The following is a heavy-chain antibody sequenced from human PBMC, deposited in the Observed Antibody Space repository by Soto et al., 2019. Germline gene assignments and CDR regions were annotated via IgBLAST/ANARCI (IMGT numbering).Heavy chain of an antibody. J-gene: IGHJ3*01. Sequence: EVQLLDSGGGLVQPGGSLRLSCAASGFTFSSYAMSWVRQAPGKGLEWVSSFSGSGGGTYYADSVKGRFTISRDNSKNTLSLQMNSLRAEDTAVYYCAKSRGSGSYFNPSDAFDFWGQGTMVTVSS. CDR3: AKSRGSGSYFNPSDAFDF. CDR1: GFTFSSYA. V-gene: IGHV3-23*01. D-gene: IGHD3-10*01. CDR2: FSGSGGGT.